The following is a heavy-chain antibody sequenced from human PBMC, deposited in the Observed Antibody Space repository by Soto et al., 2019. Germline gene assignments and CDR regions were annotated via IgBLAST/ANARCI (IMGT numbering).Heavy chain of an antibody. CDR1: GYTFTSYD. Sequence: QVQLVQSGAEVKKPGASVKVSCKASGYTFTSYDINWVRQATGQGLEWMGWMNPNSGNTGYAQKFQARVTMTRNTSISTAYIQLRSLSSECTAVYYCARTLYGDNVDSWGQGTLVTVSS. CDR3: ARTLYGDNVDS. CDR2: MNPNSGNT. J-gene: IGHJ4*02. D-gene: IGHD4-17*01. V-gene: IGHV1-8*01.